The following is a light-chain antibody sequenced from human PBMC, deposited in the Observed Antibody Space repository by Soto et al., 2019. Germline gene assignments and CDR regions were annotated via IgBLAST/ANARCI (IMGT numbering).Light chain of an antibody. CDR1: QTISSY. Sequence: DIPMTQSPSSLSASVGDRVTITCRASQTISSYLNWYQQKPGRAPRLLIYAASSLQSVVPSRFSGSGSGTDFTLTIGSLQPEDFATYYCQQSYSTLPCTFGQGTKLEIK. V-gene: IGKV1-39*01. CDR3: QQSYSTLPCT. CDR2: AAS. J-gene: IGKJ2*02.